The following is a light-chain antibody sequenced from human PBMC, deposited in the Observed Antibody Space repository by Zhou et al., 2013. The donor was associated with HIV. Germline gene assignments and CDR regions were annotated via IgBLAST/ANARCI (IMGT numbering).Light chain of an antibody. CDR1: QDISNY. CDR2: DAS. V-gene: IGKV1-33*01. J-gene: IGKJ2*01. CDR3: QQYYSYPYT. Sequence: DIQMTQSPSSLSASVGDRVTITCQASQDISNYLNWYQQKPGKAPXLLIYDASNLETGVPSRFSGSGSGTDFTLTISCLQSEDFATYYCQQYYSYPYTFGQGTKLEIK.